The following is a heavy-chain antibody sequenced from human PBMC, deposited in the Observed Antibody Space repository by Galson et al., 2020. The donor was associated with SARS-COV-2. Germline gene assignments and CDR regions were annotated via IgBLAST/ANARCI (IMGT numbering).Heavy chain of an antibody. V-gene: IGHV4-59*01. CDR1: DGPISSYY. CDR2: IYPSGPA. D-gene: IGHD2-15*01. J-gene: IGHJ4*02. CDR3: ATAGQQPGSGGSCYPKFDF. Sequence: ASETLSLTCNVPDGPISSYYWSWVRQAPGKGLEWIGYIYPSGPANYNPSLKSRVTIAVDMSKSQFSLHLRSMTAADTAVYYCATAGQQPGSGGSCYPKFDFWGQGTLVTASS.